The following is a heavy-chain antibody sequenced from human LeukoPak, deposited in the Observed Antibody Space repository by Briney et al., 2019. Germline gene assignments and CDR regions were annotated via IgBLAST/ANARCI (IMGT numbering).Heavy chain of an antibody. CDR1: GFTFSSYG. Sequence: GGSLRLSCAASGFTFSSYGMSWVRQAPGKGLEWVSAISGSGGSTYYADSVKGRFTISRDNSKNTLYLQMNSLRAEDTAVYYCANHPGSPYYFDYWGPGTLVTVSS. CDR2: ISGSGGST. V-gene: IGHV3-23*01. J-gene: IGHJ4*02. CDR3: ANHPGSPYYFDY. D-gene: IGHD3-10*01.